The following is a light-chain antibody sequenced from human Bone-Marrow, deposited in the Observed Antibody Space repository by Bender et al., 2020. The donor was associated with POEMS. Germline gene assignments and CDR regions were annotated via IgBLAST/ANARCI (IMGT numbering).Light chain of an antibody. CDR2: RNY. CDR1: SSNIGSNY. Sequence: QSVLTQPPSASGTPGQRVTISCSGGSSNIGSNYVNWYQHLLGTGPKLLIYRNYQRPSGVPDRFSGSRSGTSASLAISGLQSEDEADYYCAVWDDSLNGWVFGGGTKLTVL. J-gene: IGLJ3*02. CDR3: AVWDDSLNGWV. V-gene: IGLV1-44*01.